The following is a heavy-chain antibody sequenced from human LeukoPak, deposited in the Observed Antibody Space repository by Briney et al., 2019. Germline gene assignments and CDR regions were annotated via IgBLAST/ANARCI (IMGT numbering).Heavy chain of an antibody. V-gene: IGHV3-33*01. CDR1: GFTFSSYG. J-gene: IGHJ3*02. D-gene: IGHD3-22*01. CDR2: IWYDGSNK. CDR3: ARAEAYYDSSGNDAFDI. Sequence: GRSLRLSCAASGFTFSSYGMHWVRQAPGKGLEWVAVIWYDGSNKYYADSVKGRFTISRDNSKNTLYLQMNSLRAEDTAVYYCARAEAYYDSSGNDAFDIWGQGTMVTVSS.